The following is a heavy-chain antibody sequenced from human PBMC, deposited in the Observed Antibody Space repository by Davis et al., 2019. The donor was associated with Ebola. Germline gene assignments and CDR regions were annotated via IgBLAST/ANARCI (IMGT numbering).Heavy chain of an antibody. V-gene: IGHV3-48*03. D-gene: IGHD5-12*01. CDR3: ATMDIAIVVGVHATDV. J-gene: IGHJ6*02. CDR1: GFTFSSYE. Sequence: PGGSLRLSCTASGFTFSSYEMNWVRQAPGKGLEWVSYISSSGSTIYYADSVKGRFTISRDNAQNSLYLEMSNLRADDTAVYYCATMDIAIVVGVHATDVWGQGTTVIVSS. CDR2: ISSSGSTI.